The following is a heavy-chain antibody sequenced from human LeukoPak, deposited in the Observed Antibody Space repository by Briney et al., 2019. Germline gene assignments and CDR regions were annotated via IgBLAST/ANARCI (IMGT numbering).Heavy chain of an antibody. V-gene: IGHV3-30*02. D-gene: IGHD3-3*01. J-gene: IGHJ4*02. CDR1: GFTFSSYG. Sequence: SGGSLRLSCAASGFTFSSYGMHWVRQAPGKGPEWVAFIRYDGSNKYYADSVKGRFTISRDNSKNMLYLQMNSLRTEDTAMYYCAKGVTIFGVVIMGYFDYWGQGTLVTVSS. CDR2: IRYDGSNK. CDR3: AKGVTIFGVVIMGYFDY.